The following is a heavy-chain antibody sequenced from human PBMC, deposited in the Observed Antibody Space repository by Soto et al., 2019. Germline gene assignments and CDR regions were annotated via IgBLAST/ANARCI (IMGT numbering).Heavy chain of an antibody. J-gene: IGHJ6*02. V-gene: IGHV1-2*06. D-gene: IGHD2-8*01. Sequence: QVQLVQSGSDVKKPGASVKVSCRASGYTFTDYHIHWLRQAPGHALEWMGRISPKSGGIHSAQKFQGRVTLTTDTYTSTAYMELRRLRSDETSVYYCARVVSTECSNGVCSWNYHHEMDVWGQGTTVAVS. CDR3: ARVVSTECSNGVCSWNYHHEMDV. CDR2: ISPKSGGI. CDR1: GYTFTDYH.